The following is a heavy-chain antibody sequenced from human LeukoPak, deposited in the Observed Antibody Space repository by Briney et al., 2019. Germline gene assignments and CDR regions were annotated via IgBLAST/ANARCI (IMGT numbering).Heavy chain of an antibody. J-gene: IGHJ3*01. V-gene: IGHV4-59*08. Sequence: SETLSLTCTVSGGSISSYYWNWIRQPPGKGLEWIGYIYYSGSTNYNPSLKSRVTTLVDTSKNQFSLRLSSVTAADTAVYYCAREYSSSSGQRAFDFWGQGTMVTVSS. D-gene: IGHD6-6*01. CDR2: IYYSGST. CDR1: GGSISSYY. CDR3: AREYSSSSGQRAFDF.